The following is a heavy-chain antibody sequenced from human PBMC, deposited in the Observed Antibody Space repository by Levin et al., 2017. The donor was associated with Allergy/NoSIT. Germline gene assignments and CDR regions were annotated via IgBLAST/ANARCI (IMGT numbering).Heavy chain of an antibody. J-gene: IGHJ6*02. Sequence: VASVKVSCKASGYTFTSYDINWVRQATGQGLEWMGWMNPNSGNTGYAQKFQGRVTMTRNTSISTAYMELSSLRSEDTAVYYCARSKGMVATLGGTNYDDGMDVWGQGTTVTVSS. CDR3: ARSKGMVATLGGTNYDDGMDV. CDR1: GYTFTSYD. V-gene: IGHV1-8*01. D-gene: IGHD3-16*01. CDR2: MNPNSGNT.